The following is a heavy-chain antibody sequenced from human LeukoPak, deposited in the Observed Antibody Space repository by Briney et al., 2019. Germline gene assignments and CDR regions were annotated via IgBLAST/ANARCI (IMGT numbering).Heavy chain of an antibody. Sequence: SETLSLTCAVSGGSISSGGYSWSWIRQPPGKGLEWIGYIYHSGSTYYNPSLKSRVTISVDRSKNQFSLKLSSVTAADTAVYYCASLIRDLYYFDYWGQGTLVTVSS. J-gene: IGHJ4*02. CDR1: GGSISSGGYS. CDR2: IYHSGST. D-gene: IGHD3-3*01. V-gene: IGHV4-30-2*01. CDR3: ASLIRDLYYFDY.